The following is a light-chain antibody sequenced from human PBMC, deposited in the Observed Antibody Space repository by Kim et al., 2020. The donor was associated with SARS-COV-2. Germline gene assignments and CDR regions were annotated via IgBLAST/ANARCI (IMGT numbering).Light chain of an antibody. CDR2: DAS. CDR3: QQYKSYSIT. Sequence: ASVGDRVTSTCRASQSISSWLAWYQQKPGKAPNLLIYDASSLESGVPSRCSGSGSGTEFTLTISSLQPDDFATYYCQQYKSYSITFGQGTRLEIK. V-gene: IGKV1-5*01. J-gene: IGKJ5*01. CDR1: QSISSW.